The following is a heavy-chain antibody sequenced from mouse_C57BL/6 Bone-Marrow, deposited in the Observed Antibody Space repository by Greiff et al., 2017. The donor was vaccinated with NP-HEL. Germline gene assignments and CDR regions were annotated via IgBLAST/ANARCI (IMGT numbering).Heavy chain of an antibody. CDR3: TRRDYEYDDAYYFDS. V-gene: IGHV6-6*01. J-gene: IGHJ2*01. D-gene: IGHD2-4*01. CDR1: GFTFSDAW. CDR2: IRNKANNHAT. Sequence: EVKLEESGGGLVQPGGSMKLSCAASGFTFSDAWMDWVRQSPEKGLEWVAEIRNKANNHATYYAESVKGRFTISRDDSKSSVYLQMNSLRAEDTGIYYCTRRDYEYDDAYYFDSWGQSTTLTVSS.